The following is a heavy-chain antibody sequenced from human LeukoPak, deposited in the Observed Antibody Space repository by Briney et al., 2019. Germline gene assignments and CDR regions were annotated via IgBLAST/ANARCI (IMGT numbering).Heavy chain of an antibody. Sequence: GGSLRLSCAASGFTFSSYAMHWVRQAPGKGPEWVAVISYDGSNKYYADSVKGRFTISRDNSKNTLYLQMNGLRAEDTAVYYCASIVVVVAATPCWGQGTLVTVSS. D-gene: IGHD2-15*01. CDR2: ISYDGSNK. V-gene: IGHV3-30*04. CDR1: GFTFSSYA. J-gene: IGHJ4*02. CDR3: ASIVVVVAATPC.